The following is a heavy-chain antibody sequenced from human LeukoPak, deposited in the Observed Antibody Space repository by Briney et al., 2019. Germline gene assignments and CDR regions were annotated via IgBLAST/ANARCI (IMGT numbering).Heavy chain of an antibody. D-gene: IGHD6-13*01. CDR3: ATSSSWYPQSLDY. V-gene: IGHV3-23*01. Sequence: GGSLRLSCAASGFTFSSYGMSWVRQAPGKGVEGVSAIRGSGDNTYYEASEKGRFPITRDNSKNTLYLQMNSLRADDTAVYYCATSSSWYPQSLDYWGQGTLVTVSS. CDR1: GFTFSSYG. J-gene: IGHJ4*02. CDR2: IRGSGDNT.